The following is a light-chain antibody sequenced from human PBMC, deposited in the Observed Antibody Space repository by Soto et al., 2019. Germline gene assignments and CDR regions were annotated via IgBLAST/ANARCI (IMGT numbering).Light chain of an antibody. CDR2: EVS. V-gene: IGLV2-8*01. CDR3: SSYAGSNNLV. CDR1: SSDVGGYNY. J-gene: IGLJ2*01. Sequence: LAQPPSASGSPGQSVTISCTGTSSDVGGYNYVSWYQQHPGKAPKLMIYEVSKRPSGVPDRFSGSKSGNTASLTVSGLQAEDEADYYCSSYAGSNNLVFGGGTQLTVL.